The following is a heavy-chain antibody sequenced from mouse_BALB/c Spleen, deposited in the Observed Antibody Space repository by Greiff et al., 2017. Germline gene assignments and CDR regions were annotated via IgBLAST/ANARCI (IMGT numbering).Heavy chain of an antibody. Sequence: EVQLVESGGGLVQPGGSRKLSCAASGFTFSSFGMHWVRQAPEKGLEWVAYISSGSSTIYYADTVKGRFTISRDNPKNTLFLQMTSLRSEDTAMYYCAKEGSYYGVHYYAMDYWGQGTSVTVSS. J-gene: IGHJ4*01. CDR1: GFTFSSFG. D-gene: IGHD2-10*01. CDR3: AKEGSYYGVHYYAMDY. CDR2: ISSGSSTI. V-gene: IGHV5-17*02.